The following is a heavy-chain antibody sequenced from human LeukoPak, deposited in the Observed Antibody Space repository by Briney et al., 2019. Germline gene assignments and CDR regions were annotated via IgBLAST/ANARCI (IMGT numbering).Heavy chain of an antibody. J-gene: IGHJ4*02. D-gene: IGHD3-10*01. CDR1: GYFISSGYY. CDR2: IYHSGST. CDR3: ARGPTVGSGSYVDY. V-gene: IGHV4-38-2*02. Sequence: SETPSLTCTVSGYFISSGYYWGWIRQPPGKGLEWIGSIYHSGSTYYNPSLKSRVTISVDTSKNQFSLKLSSVTAADTAVYYCARGPTVGSGSYVDYWGQGTLVTVSS.